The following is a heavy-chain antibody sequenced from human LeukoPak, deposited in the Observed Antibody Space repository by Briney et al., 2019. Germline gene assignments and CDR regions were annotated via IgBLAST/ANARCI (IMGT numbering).Heavy chain of an antibody. V-gene: IGHV3-9*01. D-gene: IGHD6-19*01. CDR1: GFTFDDYA. CDR2: ISWNSGSI. Sequence: PGRSLRLSCAASGFTFDDYAMHWVRQAPGKGLEWVSGISWNSGSIGYADSVKGRFTISRDNAKNSLYLQMNSLRAEDTALYYCARQGYSSGWYRDYSWFDPWGQGTLVTVSS. CDR3: ARQGYSSGWYRDYSWFDP. J-gene: IGHJ5*02.